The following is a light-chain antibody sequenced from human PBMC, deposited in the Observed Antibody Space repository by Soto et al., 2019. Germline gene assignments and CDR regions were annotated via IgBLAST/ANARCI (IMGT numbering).Light chain of an antibody. Sequence: DIQMTQSPSSVSASVGARVTITCRASLGIRTWVSWYQQKPGKAPKLLIYGASNLQSGAPSRFSGSASGTDVTLTLSSLQPEDFATYYCQQTNRFPWTFGPGTKVQIE. CDR1: LGIRTW. CDR3: QQTNRFPWT. CDR2: GAS. J-gene: IGKJ1*01. V-gene: IGKV1-12*01.